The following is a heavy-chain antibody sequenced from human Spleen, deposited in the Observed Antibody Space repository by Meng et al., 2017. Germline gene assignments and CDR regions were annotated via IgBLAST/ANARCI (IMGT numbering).Heavy chain of an antibody. Sequence: GESLKISCAASGFSFSAYAMSWVRQAPGKGLEWVGRIKSKTDGGTTDYAAPVQGRSTISRDDSKNTLYLQMNSLKTEDTAVYYCSGHIDYWGQGTLVTVSS. D-gene: IGHD5-12*01. CDR2: IKSKTDGGTT. CDR1: GFSFSAYA. V-gene: IGHV3-15*01. J-gene: IGHJ4*02. CDR3: SGHIDY.